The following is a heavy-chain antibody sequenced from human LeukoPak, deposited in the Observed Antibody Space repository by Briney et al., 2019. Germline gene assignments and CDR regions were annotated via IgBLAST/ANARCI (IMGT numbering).Heavy chain of an antibody. CDR1: GGSIISAGYY. V-gene: IGHV4-31*03. Sequence: PSQTLSLTCTVSGGSIISAGYYWSWIRQHPGKGLEWIGYIYYSGSTYYHPSLQSRVTISVDTSENQFSLKLSSVTAADTAVYYCAREAEVSAGFDYWGQGTLVTVSS. D-gene: IGHD2-8*01. CDR2: IYYSGST. J-gene: IGHJ4*02. CDR3: AREAEVSAGFDY.